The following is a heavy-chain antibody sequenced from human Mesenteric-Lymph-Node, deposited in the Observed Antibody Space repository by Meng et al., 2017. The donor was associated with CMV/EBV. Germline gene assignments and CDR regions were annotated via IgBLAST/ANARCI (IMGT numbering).Heavy chain of an antibody. CDR1: GFTLSAYA. V-gene: IGHV3-53*01. D-gene: IGHD1-26*01. J-gene: IGHJ6*02. CDR3: TTDSGSYLRRLVLDYYYGMDV. CDR2: IYSGGST. Sequence: GESLKISCVASGFTLSAYAMSWVRQAPGKGLEWVSVIYSGGSTYYADSVKGRFTISRDNSKNTLYLQMNSLRAEDTAVYYCTTDSGSYLRRLVLDYYYGMDVWGQGTTVTVSS.